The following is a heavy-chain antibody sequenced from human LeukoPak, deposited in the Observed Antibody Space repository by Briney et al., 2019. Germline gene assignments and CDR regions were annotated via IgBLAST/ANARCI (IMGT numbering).Heavy chain of an antibody. CDR3: ARPLDYYYGMDV. V-gene: IGHV5-51*01. Sequence: GESLKISCKGSGYSFTSYWIGWVRQMPGKGLEWMGIICIGDSDTRYSPSFEGQVTISADKSSKTAYLQWSSLQASDSAIYYCARPLDYYYGMDVWGQGTTVIVSS. CDR2: ICIGDSDT. J-gene: IGHJ6*02. CDR1: GYSFTSYW.